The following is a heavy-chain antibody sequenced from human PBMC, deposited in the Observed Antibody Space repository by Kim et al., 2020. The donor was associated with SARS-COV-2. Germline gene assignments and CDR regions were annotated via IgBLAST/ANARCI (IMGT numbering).Heavy chain of an antibody. J-gene: IGHJ6*02. D-gene: IGHD6-19*01. CDR1: GFTFSSYG. CDR2: ISYDGSNK. CDR3: AKDGGQWRNYYYGMDV. V-gene: IGHV3-30*18. Sequence: GSLRLSCAASGFTFSSYGMHWVRQAPGKGLEWVAVISYDGSNKYYADSVKGRFTISRDNSKNTLYLQMNSLRAEDTAVYYCAKDGGQWRNYYYGMDVWG.